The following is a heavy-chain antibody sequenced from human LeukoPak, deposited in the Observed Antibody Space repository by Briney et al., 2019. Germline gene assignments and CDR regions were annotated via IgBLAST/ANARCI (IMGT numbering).Heavy chain of an antibody. D-gene: IGHD3-10*02. J-gene: IGHJ6*04. CDR1: GFTFNTYS. CDR3: AELGITMIGGV. CDR2: IDSSGGYM. V-gene: IGHV3-21*01. Sequence: GGSLRLSCEASGFTFNTYSMNWARQAPGKGLERVSSIDSSGGYMFYADSVKGRFTISRDNAKNSLYLQMNSLRAEDTAVYYCAELGITMIGGVWGKGTTVTISS.